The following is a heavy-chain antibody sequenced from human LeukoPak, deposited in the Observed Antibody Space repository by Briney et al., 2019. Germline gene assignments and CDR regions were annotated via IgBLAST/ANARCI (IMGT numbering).Heavy chain of an antibody. Sequence: SETLSLTCTVSGGSISSYHWSWIRQSPGKGLEWIGQIHYTGGTSYNPSLKSRVTISVDTSKNQFSLKLSSVTAADTAVYYCARTGISGGFDYWGQGTLVTVSS. D-gene: IGHD1-20*01. CDR3: ARTGISGGFDY. CDR1: GGSISSYH. J-gene: IGHJ4*02. CDR2: IHYTGGT. V-gene: IGHV4-59*01.